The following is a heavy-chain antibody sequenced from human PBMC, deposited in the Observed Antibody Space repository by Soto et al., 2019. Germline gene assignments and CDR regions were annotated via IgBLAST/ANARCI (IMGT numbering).Heavy chain of an antibody. CDR2: IYSGGST. CDR3: ARDPGVRGVAFDY. Sequence: GSLRLSCAASGFTVSSNYMSWVRQAPGKGLEWVSVIYSGGSTYYADSVKGRFTISRDNSKNTLYLQMNSLRAEDTAVYYCARDPGVRGVAFDYWGQGTLVTVSS. D-gene: IGHD3-10*01. V-gene: IGHV3-66*01. J-gene: IGHJ4*02. CDR1: GFTVSSNY.